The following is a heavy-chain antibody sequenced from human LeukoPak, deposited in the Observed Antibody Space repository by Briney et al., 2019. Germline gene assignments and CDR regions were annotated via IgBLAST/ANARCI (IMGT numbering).Heavy chain of an antibody. Sequence: GGSLRLSCAVSGFTFSSSAMSWVRQAPGKGLEWVSAISGSGGSTYYADSVKGRFTISRDNSKNTLYLQMNSLRAEDTAVYYCAKDIGFGGYDPFDYWGQGTLVTVSS. D-gene: IGHD5-12*01. CDR1: GFTFSSSA. CDR2: ISGSGGST. CDR3: AKDIGFGGYDPFDY. J-gene: IGHJ4*02. V-gene: IGHV3-23*01.